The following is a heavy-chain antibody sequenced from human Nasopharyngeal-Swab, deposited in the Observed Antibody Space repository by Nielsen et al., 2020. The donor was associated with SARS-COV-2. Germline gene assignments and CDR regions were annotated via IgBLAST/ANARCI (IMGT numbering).Heavy chain of an antibody. CDR3: ARDPQYNWNDGVFDY. Sequence: GGSLRLSCTASGFTFSSYGMHWVRQAPGKGLEWVAITWYDGTNKHYADSVKGRFTISRDNSKNTLYLQMNSLRAEDTAVYYCARDPQYNWNDGVFDYWGQGTLVTVSS. V-gene: IGHV3-33*01. J-gene: IGHJ4*02. CDR1: GFTFSSYG. D-gene: IGHD1-1*01. CDR2: TWYDGTNK.